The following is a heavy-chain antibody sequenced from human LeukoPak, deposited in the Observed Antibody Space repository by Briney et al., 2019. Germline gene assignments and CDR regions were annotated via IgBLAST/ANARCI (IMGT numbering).Heavy chain of an antibody. J-gene: IGHJ3*02. CDR3: ARDPYDFSGGYAYGAFDM. V-gene: IGHV3-7*01. CDR1: GFTFSSYW. D-gene: IGHD3-16*01. CDR2: INKDGSA. Sequence: GGSLRLSCVASGFTFSSYWMTWVRQAPGKGLEWVANINKDGSANEDSVKGRFTISRDNAKNSMYLQMNSLRVEDTAVYYCARDPYDFSGGYAYGAFDMWGQGTMVTVSS.